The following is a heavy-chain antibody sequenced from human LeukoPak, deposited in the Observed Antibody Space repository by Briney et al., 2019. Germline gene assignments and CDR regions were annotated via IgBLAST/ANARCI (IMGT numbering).Heavy chain of an antibody. CDR2: ISGSGGST. J-gene: IGHJ3*02. D-gene: IGHD1-26*01. CDR3: AVVGATPGDAFDI. V-gene: IGHV3-23*01. CDR1: GFTFSSYA. Sequence: QTGGSLRLSCAASGFTFSSYAMSWVRQAPGKGLEWVSAISGSGGSTYYADSVKGRFTISRDNSKNTLYLQMNSLRAEDTAVYYCAVVGATPGDAFDIWGQGTMVTVSS.